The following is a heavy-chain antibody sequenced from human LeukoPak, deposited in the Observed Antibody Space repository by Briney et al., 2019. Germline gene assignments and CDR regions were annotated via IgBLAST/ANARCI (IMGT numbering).Heavy chain of an antibody. J-gene: IGHJ4*02. CDR3: ARDLIHGSGTYFNPLGY. CDR1: GGSINTQY. D-gene: IGHD3-10*01. V-gene: IGHV4-4*07. CDR2: IYSSGST. Sequence: PSETLSLTCTVSGGSINTQYWSWIRQPAGKGLEWIGRIYSSGSTNYNTYIMTRLTMSVDASKKKISLNLHSVTAADTAGYYCARDLIHGSGTYFNPLGYWGLGILVTVSS.